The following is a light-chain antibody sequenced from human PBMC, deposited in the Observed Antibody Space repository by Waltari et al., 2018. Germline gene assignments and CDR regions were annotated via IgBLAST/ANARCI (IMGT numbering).Light chain of an antibody. J-gene: IGKJ2*01. CDR1: QRISSW. CDR2: DAS. V-gene: IGKV1-5*01. CDR3: QQYNSYST. Sequence: IQLTQSPSSLSASIGDSVTISCRASQRISSWLAWYQQKPGKAPKLLIYDASSLESGVPSRFSGSGSGTEFTLTISSLQPDDFATYYCQQYNSYSTFGQGTKLEIK.